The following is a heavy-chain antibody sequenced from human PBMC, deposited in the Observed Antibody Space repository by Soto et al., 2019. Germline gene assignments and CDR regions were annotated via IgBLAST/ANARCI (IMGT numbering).Heavy chain of an antibody. CDR3: ARDILSPPSGWYGGWFDP. Sequence: QVQLQQSGPGLVKPSQTLSLTCAISGDSVSSNSAAWNWIRQSPSRGLEWLGRTYYRSKWYNDYAVSVKSRITINPDTSKNQFSLQLNSVTPEDTAVYYCARDILSPPSGWYGGWFDPWGQGTLVTVSS. CDR1: GDSVSSNSAA. J-gene: IGHJ5*02. D-gene: IGHD6-19*01. CDR2: TYYRSKWYN. V-gene: IGHV6-1*01.